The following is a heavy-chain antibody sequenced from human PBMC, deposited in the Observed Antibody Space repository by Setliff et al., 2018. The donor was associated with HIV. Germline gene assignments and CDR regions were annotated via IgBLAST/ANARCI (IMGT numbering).Heavy chain of an antibody. Sequence: NPSETLSLTCTVSGPPIGIGSYYWTWIRQPAGRGLEWIGHISASGSSKFNPTFQSRVTLSVDPSNNQFSLNLTSVTAADTAVYYCARRKSGSSYRFFNYWGLGSLVTVSS. CDR3: ARRKSGSSYRFFNY. CDR2: ISASGSS. D-gene: IGHD3-16*02. CDR1: GPPIGIGSYY. V-gene: IGHV4-61*09. J-gene: IGHJ4*02.